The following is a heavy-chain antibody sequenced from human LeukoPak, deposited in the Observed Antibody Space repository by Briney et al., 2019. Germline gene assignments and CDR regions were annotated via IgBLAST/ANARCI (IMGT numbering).Heavy chain of an antibody. D-gene: IGHD2-21*02. J-gene: IGHJ6*02. Sequence: ASVKVSCKASGYTFTSYGTSWVRQAPGQGLEWMGWISGYNGNTNYAQKLQGRVTMTTDTSTSTAYMELRSLRSDDTALCYCARVYCGGDCYSAFYYYSMDVWGQGTTVTVSS. CDR1: GYTFTSYG. V-gene: IGHV1-18*01. CDR2: ISGYNGNT. CDR3: ARVYCGGDCYSAFYYYSMDV.